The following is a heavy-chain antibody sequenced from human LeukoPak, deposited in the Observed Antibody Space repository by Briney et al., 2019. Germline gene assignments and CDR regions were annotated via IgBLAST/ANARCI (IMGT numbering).Heavy chain of an antibody. CDR1: GFTFDDYA. CDR2: ITWNSATI. Sequence: GRSLRLSCATSGFTFDDYAMHWVRQAPGKGLEWVSGITWNSATIVYADSVKGRFTISRDNAKNSVYLQMNSLRAEDTALYYCAKGRGFFEGACFDYWGRGTLVTVSS. V-gene: IGHV3-9*01. D-gene: IGHD3-3*01. CDR3: AKGRGFFEGACFDY. J-gene: IGHJ4*02.